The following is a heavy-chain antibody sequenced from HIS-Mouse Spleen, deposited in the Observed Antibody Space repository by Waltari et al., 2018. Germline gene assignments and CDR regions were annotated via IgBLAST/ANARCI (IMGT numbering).Heavy chain of an antibody. Sequence: QLQLQESGPGLVKPSETLSLTCTVSGGSISSSSYYWGWIRQPPGKGLEWIGSIYYSWSTDYNPSLKSRVTVSVDTSKNQFSLNLSAVTAADTAVYYCAREIPYSSSWYDWYFDLWGRGTLVTVSS. CDR1: GGSISSSSYY. CDR2: IYYSWST. J-gene: IGHJ2*01. V-gene: IGHV4-39*07. CDR3: AREIPYSSSWYDWYFDL. D-gene: IGHD6-13*01.